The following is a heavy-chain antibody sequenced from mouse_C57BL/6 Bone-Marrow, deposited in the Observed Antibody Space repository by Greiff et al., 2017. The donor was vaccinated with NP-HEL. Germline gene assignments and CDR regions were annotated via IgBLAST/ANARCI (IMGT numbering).Heavy chain of an antibody. CDR2: INPNNGGT. CDR3: ARDYGSSFDY. CDR1: GYTFTDYY. V-gene: IGHV1-26*01. Sequence: VQLQQSGPELVKPGASVKISCKASGYTFTDYYMNWVKQSHGKSLEWIGDINPNNGGTSYNQKFKGKATLTVDKSSNTAYLELRSLTSEDAAVYYCARDYGSSFDYWGQGTTLTVSS. D-gene: IGHD1-1*01. J-gene: IGHJ2*01.